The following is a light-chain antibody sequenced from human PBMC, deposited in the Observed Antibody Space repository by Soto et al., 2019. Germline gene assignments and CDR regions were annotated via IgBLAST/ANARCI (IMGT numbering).Light chain of an antibody. V-gene: IGKV1-39*01. CDR3: LQHNSPPWT. J-gene: IGKJ1*01. CDR2: AAS. Sequence: DIQMTQSPSSLSASVGDRVTITCRASQGISTYLNWYLQKPGKAPKLLIYAASSLQSGVPSRFSGSGSETDFTLTISSLQPEDFATYYCLQHNSPPWTFGQGTKVDIK. CDR1: QGISTY.